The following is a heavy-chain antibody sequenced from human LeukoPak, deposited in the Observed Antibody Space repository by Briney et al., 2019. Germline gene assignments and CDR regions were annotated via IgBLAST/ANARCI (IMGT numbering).Heavy chain of an antibody. CDR3: ARRLTQYDCFDP. V-gene: IGHV6-1*01. CDR1: GDSVSSNSVT. Sequence: SQTLSLTCAISGDSVSSNSVTWNWIRQSPSRGLEWLGRTYYRSTWYNDFAVSVRGRITVNPDTSKNQFSLHLNSVTPEDTAVYYCARRLTQYDCFDPWGQGILVTVSS. J-gene: IGHJ5*02. CDR2: TYYRSTWYN. D-gene: IGHD2-2*01.